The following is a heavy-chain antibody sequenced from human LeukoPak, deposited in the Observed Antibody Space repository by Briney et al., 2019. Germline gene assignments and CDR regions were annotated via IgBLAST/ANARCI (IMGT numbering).Heavy chain of an antibody. CDR1: GGTFSSYA. J-gene: IGHJ3*02. CDR3: ARVGSLGAAFDI. D-gene: IGHD1-26*01. V-gene: IGHV1-69*11. Sequence: GASVKVSCKASGGTFSSYAISWVRQAPGQGLEWMGRIIPILGTANYAQKFQGRVTITTDESTSTAYMELSSLRSEDTAVYYCARVGSLGAAFDIWGQGTMVTVSS. CDR2: IIPILGTA.